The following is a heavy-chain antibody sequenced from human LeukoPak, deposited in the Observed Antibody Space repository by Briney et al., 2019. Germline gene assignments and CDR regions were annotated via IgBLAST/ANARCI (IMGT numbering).Heavy chain of an antibody. Sequence: GGSLRLSCAASGFTFSSYGMHWVRQAPGEGLEWVAVIWYDGSNKYYADSVKGRFTISRDNSKNTLYLQMNSLRAEDTAVYYCAREDRDAFDIWGQGTMVTVSP. V-gene: IGHV3-33*01. CDR1: GFTFSSYG. CDR3: AREDRDAFDI. J-gene: IGHJ3*02. CDR2: IWYDGSNK.